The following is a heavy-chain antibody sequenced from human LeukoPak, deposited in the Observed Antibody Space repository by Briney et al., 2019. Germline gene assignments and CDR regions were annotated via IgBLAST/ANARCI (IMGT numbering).Heavy chain of an antibody. D-gene: IGHD1-26*01. V-gene: IGHV1-18*01. Sequence: ASVKVSCKASGYTFTSYGISWVRQAPGQGLEWMAWITPYNGHANYAQKLQGRVTMTTDTSTSTAYMELRSLRFDDTAVYYCARGYHSGNYLIDYWGQGTLVTVSS. J-gene: IGHJ4*02. CDR1: GYTFTSYG. CDR3: ARGYHSGNYLIDY. CDR2: ITPYNGHA.